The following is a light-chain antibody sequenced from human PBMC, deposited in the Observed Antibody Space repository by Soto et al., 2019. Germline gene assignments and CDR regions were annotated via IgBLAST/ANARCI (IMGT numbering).Light chain of an antibody. CDR3: QQYASSPLFT. V-gene: IGKV3-20*01. CDR2: GAS. J-gene: IGKJ3*01. CDR1: QSVSSNY. Sequence: EIVLTQSPGTLSLSPGERATLSCRASQSVSSNYLAWYQQKPGQTPRLLIYGASSRATGIPDRFSGSGSGTDFTLTISSLEPEDFAVYYCQQYASSPLFTFGPGTKVDIK.